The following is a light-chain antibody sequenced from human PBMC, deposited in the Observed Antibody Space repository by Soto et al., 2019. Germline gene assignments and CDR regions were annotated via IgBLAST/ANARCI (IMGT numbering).Light chain of an antibody. V-gene: IGKV1-5*03. Sequence: DIQMTQSPSTLSASVGDRVTITCRASQSISSWLAWYQQKPGKAPKLLIYKASSLESGVPSRFSGSVSGTEFTLTISSLQPDDFATYDCQQYDSYPWTFGQGTKVEIK. J-gene: IGKJ1*01. CDR2: KAS. CDR1: QSISSW. CDR3: QQYDSYPWT.